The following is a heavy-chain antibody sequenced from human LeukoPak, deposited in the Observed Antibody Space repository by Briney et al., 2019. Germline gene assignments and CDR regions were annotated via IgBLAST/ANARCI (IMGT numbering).Heavy chain of an antibody. V-gene: IGHV3-20*04. CDR2: INWNGGNT. D-gene: IGHD4-17*01. J-gene: IGHJ4*02. Sequence: ETLSLTCAVSGGSIRNGNWWSWVRQPPGKGLEWVSGINWNGGNTNYADSVKGRFTISRDNAKNSLYLQMNSLRAEDTALYYCARVPPDDYGDYYYFDYWGQGTLVTVSS. CDR1: GGSIRNGNW. CDR3: ARVPPDDYGDYYYFDY.